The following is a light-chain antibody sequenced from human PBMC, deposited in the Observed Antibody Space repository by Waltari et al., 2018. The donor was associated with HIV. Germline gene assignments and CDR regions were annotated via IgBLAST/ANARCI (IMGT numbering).Light chain of an antibody. CDR3: QHYDDLARIT. CDR2: DVS. J-gene: IGKJ3*01. CDR1: QDIKNY. Sequence: LQTCQCQSSLPASVGDRLPIPCHASQDIKNYLNWNQQKPGKAPKVLIYDVSNLETGVPSRFSGSRSVTDFTFSISRLQPKGIGTYYCQHYDDLARITFGPETKVTIK. V-gene: IGKV1-33*01.